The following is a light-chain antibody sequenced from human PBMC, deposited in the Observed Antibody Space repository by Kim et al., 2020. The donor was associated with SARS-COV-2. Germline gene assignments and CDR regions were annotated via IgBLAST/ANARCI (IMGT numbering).Light chain of an antibody. CDR1: TGTVTTDHN. Sequence: GEKVTLTCASSTGTVTTDHNPYWFQQKPGQVPRTLIYDITNKPSRTPARFSGSLLGDKAALTLSGAQPEDEGDYYCLLSYRGAWVFGGGTQLTVL. CDR2: DIT. CDR3: LLSYRGAWV. J-gene: IGLJ3*02. V-gene: IGLV7-46*01.